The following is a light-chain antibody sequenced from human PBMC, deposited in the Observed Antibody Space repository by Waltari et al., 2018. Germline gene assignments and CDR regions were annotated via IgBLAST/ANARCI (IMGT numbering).Light chain of an antibody. Sequence: IQMTQSPSALSASVGDRVTITCRASQRINTWMAWYQQRPGKAPKVLIYDVSTLESGVPSRFSGSGSGTEFTLAINNLQPEDFATYYCQQSYSTPRTFGQGTKLEI. CDR1: QRINTW. V-gene: IGKV1-5*01. J-gene: IGKJ2*01. CDR2: DVS. CDR3: QQSYSTPRT.